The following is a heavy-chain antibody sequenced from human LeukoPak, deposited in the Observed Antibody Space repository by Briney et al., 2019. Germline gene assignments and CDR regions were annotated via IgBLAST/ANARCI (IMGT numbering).Heavy chain of an antibody. J-gene: IGHJ4*02. Sequence: SETPSLTCTVSSASINSHYWSWIRQPPGKGLEWIAYIYYSGSTSYNPSFKSRVTMSVDTSKNQFSLRLKSVTAADTAVYYCARVTLSLGPFDYWGQGTLVTVSS. CDR2: IYYSGST. D-gene: IGHD2/OR15-2a*01. CDR3: ARVTLSLGPFDY. CDR1: SASINSHY. V-gene: IGHV4-59*11.